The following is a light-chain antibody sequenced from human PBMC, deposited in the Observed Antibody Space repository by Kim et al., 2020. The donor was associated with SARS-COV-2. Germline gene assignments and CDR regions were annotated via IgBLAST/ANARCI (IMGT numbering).Light chain of an antibody. CDR3: QQRSNWPPYS. J-gene: IGKJ2*03. CDR1: QSVSSY. Sequence: LAPGERATLSSRASQSVSSYLAWYQQKPGQAPRILIYDASNRATGIPARFSGSGSGTDFTLTISSLEPEDFAVYYCQQRSNWPPYSFGQGTKLEI. CDR2: DAS. V-gene: IGKV3-11*01.